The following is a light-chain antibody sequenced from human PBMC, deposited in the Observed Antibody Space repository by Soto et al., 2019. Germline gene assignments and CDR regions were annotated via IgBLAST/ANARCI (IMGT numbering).Light chain of an antibody. J-gene: IGLJ2*01. CDR1: SRDVGTYTL. V-gene: IGLV2-23*03. Sequence: QSALTTPASVSGSPGQSITISCTGTSRDVGTYTLVSWYQQYPGKAPKLIIYEGSKRPSGVSNRFSASKTGRTASLTISGLQPEDEADYYCCSYAGSSSVLFGGGTKVTVL. CDR3: CSYAGSSSVL. CDR2: EGS.